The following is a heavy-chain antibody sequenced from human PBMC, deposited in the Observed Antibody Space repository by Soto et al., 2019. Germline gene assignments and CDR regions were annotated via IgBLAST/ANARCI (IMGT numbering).Heavy chain of an antibody. CDR2: IRSKAYGWTT. J-gene: IGHJ2*01. V-gene: IGHV3-49*02. Sequence: PGKGLEWVGFIRSKAYGWTTEYAASVKGRFTISRDVSKSIAYLQMNSLKTEDTAVYYCTRVKLFFQAEEGIRDCSTVAAFLLNRSSDL. CDR3: TRVKLFFQAEEGIRDCSTVAAFLLNRSSDL. D-gene: IGHD3-10*01.